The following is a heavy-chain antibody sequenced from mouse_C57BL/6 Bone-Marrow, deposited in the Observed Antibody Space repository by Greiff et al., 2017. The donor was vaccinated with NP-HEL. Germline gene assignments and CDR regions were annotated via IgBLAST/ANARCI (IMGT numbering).Heavy chain of an antibody. V-gene: IGHV1-19*01. CDR1: GYTFTDYY. CDR2: INPYNGGT. J-gene: IGHJ4*01. D-gene: IGHD1-1*01. CDR3: ARTLYYGRRVRYAMDY. Sequence: VQLKQSGPVLVKPGASVKMSCKASGYTFTDYYMNWVKQSHGKSLEWIGVINPYNGGTSYNQKLKGKATLTVDKSSSTAYMELNSQTAEDAAVYYCARTLYYGRRVRYAMDYWGQGTSVTVSS.